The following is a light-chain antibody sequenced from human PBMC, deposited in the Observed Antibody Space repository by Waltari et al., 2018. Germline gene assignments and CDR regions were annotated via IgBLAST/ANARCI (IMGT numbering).Light chain of an antibody. Sequence: DIQMTQSPSPLSTSVGDRVTITCQASQGINKYLNWYQQKPGKPPKLLIYDSSTLERGVPSRFSGDGYGTDFTFTISSLQREDFATYYCQETYSTVPTFGQGTKLEIK. V-gene: IGKV1-33*01. J-gene: IGKJ2*01. CDR1: QGINKY. CDR3: QETYSTVPT. CDR2: DSS.